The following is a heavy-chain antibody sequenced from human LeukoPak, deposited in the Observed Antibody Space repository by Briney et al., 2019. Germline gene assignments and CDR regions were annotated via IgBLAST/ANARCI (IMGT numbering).Heavy chain of an antibody. CDR2: IYTSGST. D-gene: IGHD5/OR15-5a*01. J-gene: IGHJ5*02. CDR3: ARDPVYSTGLTNWFDP. Sequence: PSETLSLTCTVSGGSISTSNYYWSWIRQPAGKGLEWIGRIYTSGSTNYNPSLKSRVTMSVDTSKNQFSLKLSSVTAADTAVYYCARDPVYSTGLTNWFDPWGQGTLVTVSS. CDR1: GGSISTSNYY. V-gene: IGHV4-61*02.